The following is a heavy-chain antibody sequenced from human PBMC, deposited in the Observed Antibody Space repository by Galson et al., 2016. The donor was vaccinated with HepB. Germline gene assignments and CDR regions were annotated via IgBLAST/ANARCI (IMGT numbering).Heavy chain of an antibody. V-gene: IGHV3-23*01. CDR3: AKDWGFWNYDSSGTLDY. CDR1: GFTFSSYA. CDR2: ISGSGDRT. J-gene: IGHJ4*02. D-gene: IGHD3-22*01. Sequence: SLRLSCAASGFTFSSYAMSWARQAPGKGLEWVSAISGSGDRTYYADSVKGRSTISRDNSKNTLYLQMNSLRAEDTAVYFCAKDWGFWNYDSSGTLDYWGQGTLVTVSS.